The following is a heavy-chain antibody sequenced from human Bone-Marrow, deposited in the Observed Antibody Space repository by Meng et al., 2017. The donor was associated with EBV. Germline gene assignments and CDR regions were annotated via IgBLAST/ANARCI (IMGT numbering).Heavy chain of an antibody. CDR1: GSVVGNAA. V-gene: IGHV3-30*18. CDR3: TKVGRPLQYWLDP. D-gene: IGHD4-11*01. CDR2: ISYDGSNK. Sequence: QVQLGDMGEALCMPGRALVISQAASGSVVGNAATQRVRRVRAKGVEWVEFISYDGSNKDNADSVKVRFTIFRDNSKNTLYVQMNSLRTVDTAVYYCTKVGRPLQYWLDPWGQGTLVTVSS. J-gene: IGHJ5*02.